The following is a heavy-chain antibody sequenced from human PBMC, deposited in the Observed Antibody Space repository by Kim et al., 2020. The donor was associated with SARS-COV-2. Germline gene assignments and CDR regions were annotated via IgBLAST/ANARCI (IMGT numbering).Heavy chain of an antibody. V-gene: IGHV3-23*01. Sequence: GSTVYADSLSGRFTISRDNSNNMLFRQMNSLRDEDTALYYCARRVEGAFNVGGQGTVVTVSS. J-gene: IGHJ3*01. CDR3: ARRVEGAFNV. CDR2: GST.